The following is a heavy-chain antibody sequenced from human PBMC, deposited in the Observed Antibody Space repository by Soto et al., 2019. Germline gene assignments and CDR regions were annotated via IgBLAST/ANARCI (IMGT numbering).Heavy chain of an antibody. CDR1: GFTFSSYG. Sequence: QVQLVESGGGVVQPGGSLRLSCAASGFTFSSYGVHWVRQAPGEGLERVAVISNDGIKKDYGESAKGRFTISRDNSRNMLHLQMKRLRTEDTAVYYWATSPQWVAEGGMDGWGQGTTVTVSS. D-gene: IGHD6-19*01. CDR3: ATSPQWVAEGGMDG. CDR2: ISNDGIKK. J-gene: IGHJ6*01. V-gene: IGHV3-30*03.